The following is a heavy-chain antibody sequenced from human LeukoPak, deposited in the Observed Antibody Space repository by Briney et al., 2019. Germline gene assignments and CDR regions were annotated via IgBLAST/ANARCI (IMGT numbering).Heavy chain of an antibody. D-gene: IGHD1-1*01. V-gene: IGHV4-4*07. CDR2: IYTSGST. J-gene: IGHJ3*02. CDR1: GGSISSYY. CDR3: ARIKRGGWKDAFDI. Sequence: SETLSLTCTVSGGSISSYYWSWIRQPAGKGLEWIGRIYTSGSTNHNPSLKSRVTMSVDTSKNHFSLKLSSVTAADTAVYYCARIKRGGWKDAFDIWGQGTMVTVSS.